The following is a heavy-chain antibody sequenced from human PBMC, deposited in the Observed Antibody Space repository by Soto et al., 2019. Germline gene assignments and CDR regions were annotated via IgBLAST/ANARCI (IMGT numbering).Heavy chain of an antibody. CDR3: AREVRFLEWTPFDY. V-gene: IGHV1-18*01. Sequence: ASVKVSCTASGYTFTSYGISWVRQAPGQGLEWMGWISAYNGNTNYAQKLQGRVTMTTDTSTSTAYMELRSLRSDDTAVYHCAREVRFLEWTPFDYWGQGTLVTVSS. D-gene: IGHD3-3*01. J-gene: IGHJ4*02. CDR2: ISAYNGNT. CDR1: GYTFTSYG.